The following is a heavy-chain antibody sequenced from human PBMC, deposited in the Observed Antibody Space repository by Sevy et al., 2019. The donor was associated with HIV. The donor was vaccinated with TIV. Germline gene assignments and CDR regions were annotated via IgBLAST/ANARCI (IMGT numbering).Heavy chain of an antibody. CDR2: IYWNDDK. V-gene: IGHV2-5*01. J-gene: IGHJ4*02. D-gene: IGHD3-16*02. CDR1: GFSLSTSGVG. Sequence: SGPTLVKPTQTLTLTCTFSGFSLSTSGVGVGWIRQHPGKDLEWLALIYWNDDKRYSPSLKSRLTITKDTSKNQVVLTMTNMDPVDTATYYCAREYYDYVWGSYRSIDYWVQGTLVTVSS. CDR3: AREYYDYVWGSYRSIDY.